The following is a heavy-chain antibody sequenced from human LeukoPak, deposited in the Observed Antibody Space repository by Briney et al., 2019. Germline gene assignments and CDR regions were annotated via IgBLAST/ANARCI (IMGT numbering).Heavy chain of an antibody. D-gene: IGHD3-22*01. CDR1: GFTFSSYA. J-gene: IGHJ4*02. CDR3: AKEVDYDSSGYYYGGDLGDY. CDR2: ISGSGSST. Sequence: PPGGSLRLSCAASGFTFSSYAMNWVRQAPGKGLEWVSAISGSGSSTNYADSVKGRFTISRDNSKNTLYLQMNSLRAEDTAVYYCAKEVDYDSSGYYYGGDLGDYWGQGTLVTVSS. V-gene: IGHV3-23*01.